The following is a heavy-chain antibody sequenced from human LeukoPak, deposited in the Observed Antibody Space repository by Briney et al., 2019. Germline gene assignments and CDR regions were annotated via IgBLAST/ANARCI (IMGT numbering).Heavy chain of an antibody. J-gene: IGHJ4*02. CDR3: ATAEGEN. CDR2: ISYDGSNK. V-gene: IGHV3-30*03. CDR1: GFMFSNYG. Sequence: GGSLRLSCAASGFMFSNYGMQWVRQAPGKGLEWVAVISYDGSNKYYADSVKGRFTISRDNPKNTLYLQMNSLRAEDTAVYYCATAEGENWGQGTLVTVSS. D-gene: IGHD3-16*01.